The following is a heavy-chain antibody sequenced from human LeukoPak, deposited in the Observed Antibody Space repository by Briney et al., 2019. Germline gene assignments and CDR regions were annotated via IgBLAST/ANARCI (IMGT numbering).Heavy chain of an antibody. CDR2: IYPTDSNI. CDR3: VRQVPPFSYFQLTGPGNWFDS. J-gene: IGHJ5*01. Sequence: GESLKISCKASGYSFGSYWIGWVRQMPGKGLQWMGIIYPTDSNIKYSPSFQGQVTFSADKSISTAYLQWSSLKASDTAIYYCVRQVPPFSYFQLTGPGNWFDSWGQGTLVTVSS. V-gene: IGHV5-51*01. CDR1: GYSFGSYW. D-gene: IGHD2/OR15-2a*01.